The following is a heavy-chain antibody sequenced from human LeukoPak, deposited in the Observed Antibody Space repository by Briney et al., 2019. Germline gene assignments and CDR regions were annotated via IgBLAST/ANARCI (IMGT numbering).Heavy chain of an antibody. Sequence: GGSLRLSCAASGFTFSTYSMRWVRQAPGKGLEWVSSISGSGSGTYYADSVQGRFTISRDNSQNTVYLQMSSLRAEDTAVYFCAKVWGGFDYWGLGTLVTVSS. V-gene: IGHV3-23*01. CDR2: ISGSGSGT. CDR3: AKVWGGFDY. J-gene: IGHJ4*02. CDR1: GFTFSTYS. D-gene: IGHD3-10*01.